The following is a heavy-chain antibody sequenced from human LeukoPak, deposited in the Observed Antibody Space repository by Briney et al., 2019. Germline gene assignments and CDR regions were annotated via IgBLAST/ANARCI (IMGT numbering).Heavy chain of an antibody. CDR3: AREWAYYNSVDDTFDI. J-gene: IGHJ3*02. V-gene: IGHV1-2*02. CDR2: MHPGSGAT. Sequence: ASVKVSCKASGYTFTGDHLHWVQQAPGQGLEWMGWMHPGSGATHYTEKFQGRVTMTRDTSTSTAYMDLSNLRSDDTAVYFCAREWAYYNSVDDTFDIWGQGTLVTVSP. CDR1: GYTFTGDH. D-gene: IGHD3-22*01.